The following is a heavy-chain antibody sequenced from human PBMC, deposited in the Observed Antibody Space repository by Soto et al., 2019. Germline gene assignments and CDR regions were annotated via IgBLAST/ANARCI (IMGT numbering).Heavy chain of an antibody. V-gene: IGHV4-59*08. CDR2: MSYSGVT. D-gene: IGHD3-10*01. CDR3: ATQGFGVLHGLVDV. Sequence: PSETLSLTCTVSGGPISSISNHYCSWFRLPPGRGLEWIGYMSYSGVTRYNPSLKSRVIISMDSSKNQFSLNLTSVTAADTAVYYCATQGFGVLHGLVDVWGQGTTVT. CDR1: GGPISSISNHY. J-gene: IGHJ6*02.